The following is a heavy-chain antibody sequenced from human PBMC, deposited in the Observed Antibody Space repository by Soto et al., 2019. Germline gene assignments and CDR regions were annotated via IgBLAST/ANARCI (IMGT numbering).Heavy chain of an antibody. CDR1: GGSISSYY. Sequence: SETLSLTCTVSGGSISSYYWSWIRQPPGKGLEWIGYIYYSGSTNYNPSLKSRVTISVDTSKNQFSLKLSSVTAADAAVYYCARDGGTIFGVVNDYYGMDVWGQGTTVTVSS. CDR2: IYYSGST. CDR3: ARDGGTIFGVVNDYYGMDV. J-gene: IGHJ6*02. D-gene: IGHD3-3*01. V-gene: IGHV4-59*01.